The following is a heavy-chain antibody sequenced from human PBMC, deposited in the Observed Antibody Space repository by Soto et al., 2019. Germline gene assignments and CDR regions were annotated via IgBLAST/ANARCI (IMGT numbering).Heavy chain of an antibody. J-gene: IGHJ4*02. CDR3: ARQRGNYSLLGYFDS. CDR1: GFSFTNYW. CDR2: IFPGNSDP. Sequence: GESLKISCKGSGFSFTNYWIGWVRQMPGKGLEWMGIIFPGNSDPRYGPSFQGQVTISVDKSVNTAYLQWTSLEGSDTAMYFCARQRGNYSLLGYFDSWGQGTLVTVSS. V-gene: IGHV5-51*01. D-gene: IGHD1-26*01.